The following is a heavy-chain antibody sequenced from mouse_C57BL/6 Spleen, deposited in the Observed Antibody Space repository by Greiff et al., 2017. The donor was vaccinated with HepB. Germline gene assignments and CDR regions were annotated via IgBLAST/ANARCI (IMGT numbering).Heavy chain of an antibody. CDR2: IDPEDGEN. Sequence: VQLQQSGAELVKPGASVKLSCTASGFNIKDYYMHWVKQRTEQGLEWIGRIDPEDGENKYATKFQGKATITADTSSNTAYLQLSSLTSEDTAVYYCARGHYDYGRFAYWGQGTLVTVSA. V-gene: IGHV14-2*01. CDR3: ARGHYDYGRFAY. D-gene: IGHD2-4*01. J-gene: IGHJ3*01. CDR1: GFNIKDYY.